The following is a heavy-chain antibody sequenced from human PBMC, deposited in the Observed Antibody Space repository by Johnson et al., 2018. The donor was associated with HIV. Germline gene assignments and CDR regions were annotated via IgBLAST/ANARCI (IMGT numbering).Heavy chain of an antibody. CDR3: ARDVNRYYYVGAFDI. V-gene: IGHV3-33*08. Sequence: VQLVESGGGLVQPGGSLRLSCAASGFTFSNYGTHWVRQAPGKGLEWVAGLWYDGSNKYSADSGKGRFSISRDNSKNTLYLQMNSLRVEDTALYYCARDVNRYYYVGAFDIWGQGTMVTVSS. CDR2: LWYDGSNK. CDR1: GFTFSNYG. D-gene: IGHD3-10*02. J-gene: IGHJ3*02.